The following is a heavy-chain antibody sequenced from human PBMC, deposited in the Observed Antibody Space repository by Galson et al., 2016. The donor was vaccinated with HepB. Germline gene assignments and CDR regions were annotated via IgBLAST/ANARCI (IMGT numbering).Heavy chain of an antibody. J-gene: IGHJ6*02. CDR3: AREFNRHTVTTFYYYGMDV. D-gene: IGHD4-17*01. Sequence: SVKVSCKASGYSFTGYFIHWVRQAPGQGLEWMGLIKPHSGGTKYAQKFQGRVTLTRDTSTSTVYMELTSLRSDDTAVYFCAREFNRHTVTTFYYYGMDVWAKGPRSPSP. CDR2: IKPHSGGT. V-gene: IGHV1-2*02. CDR1: GYSFTGYF.